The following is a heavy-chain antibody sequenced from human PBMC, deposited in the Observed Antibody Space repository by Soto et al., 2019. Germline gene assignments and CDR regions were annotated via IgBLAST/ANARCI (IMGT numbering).Heavy chain of an antibody. CDR1: GGSISSGDYY. D-gene: IGHD1-1*01. CDR2: IYYSGST. V-gene: IGHV4-30-4*01. J-gene: IGHJ6*02. Sequence: SETLSLTCTVSGGSISSGDYYWSWIRQPPGKGLEWIGYIYYSGSTYYNPSLKSRVTISEDTSKNQFSLKLSSVTAADTAVYYCERAGYYYGMDVCGQGPTVTVYS. CDR3: ERAGYYYGMDV.